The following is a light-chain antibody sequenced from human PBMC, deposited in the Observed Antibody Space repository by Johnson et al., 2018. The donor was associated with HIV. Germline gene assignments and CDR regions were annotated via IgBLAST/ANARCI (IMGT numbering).Light chain of an antibody. CDR3: GTWDSSLYVFV. CDR2: DNN. V-gene: IGLV1-51*01. J-gene: IGLJ1*01. CDR1: SSNIGRNY. Sequence: QSVLTQPPSVSAAPGQKVTISCSGNSSNIGRNYVSWYQQLPGTAPKLLIYDNNKRPSGIPDRFSGSKSGTSATLGITGLQTGDEADYYCGTWDSSLYVFVFGSGTKVTVL.